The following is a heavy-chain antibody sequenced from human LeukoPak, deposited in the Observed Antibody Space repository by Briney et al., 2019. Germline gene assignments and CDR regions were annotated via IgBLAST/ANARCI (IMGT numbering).Heavy chain of an antibody. CDR3: AREYGSGSCFDF. J-gene: IGHJ4*02. CDR1: GFTFSDYY. CDR2: ISGGSRYT. Sequence: PGGSLRLSCAASGFTFSDYYMSWIRQAPGKGLERVSYISGGSRYTNYADSVKGRFTISRDNAKNSLYLQMNSLRAGDTAVYYCAREYGSGSCFDFWGQGTLVTVSS. D-gene: IGHD3-10*01. V-gene: IGHV3-11*05.